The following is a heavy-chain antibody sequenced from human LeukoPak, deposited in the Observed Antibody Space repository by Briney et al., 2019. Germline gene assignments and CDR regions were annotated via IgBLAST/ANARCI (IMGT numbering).Heavy chain of an antibody. Sequence: GGSLRLFCGASGFTFSSYEMNWVRQAPGKGLEWVSYISSSGSTIYYADSVKGRFTISRDNAKNSLYLQMHSLRAEDTAVYYCAELGITMIGGVWGKGTTVTISS. CDR2: ISSSGSTI. V-gene: IGHV3-48*03. J-gene: IGHJ6*04. CDR3: AELGITMIGGV. D-gene: IGHD3-10*02. CDR1: GFTFSSYE.